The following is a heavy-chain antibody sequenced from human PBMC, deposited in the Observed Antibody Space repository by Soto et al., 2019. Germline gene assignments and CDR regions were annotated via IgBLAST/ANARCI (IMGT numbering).Heavy chain of an antibody. V-gene: IGHV3-23*01. CDR2: ISGSGGST. D-gene: IGHD2-2*01. J-gene: IGHJ4*02. CDR1: GFTFSSYA. Sequence: EVQLLESGGGLVQPGGSLRLSCAATGFTFSSYAMSWVRQAPGKGLEWVSAISGSGGSTYYADSVKGRFTISRDNSKNTLYLQMNSLRAEDTAVYYCAKAGYQLLSPFDYWGQGTLVTVSS. CDR3: AKAGYQLLSPFDY.